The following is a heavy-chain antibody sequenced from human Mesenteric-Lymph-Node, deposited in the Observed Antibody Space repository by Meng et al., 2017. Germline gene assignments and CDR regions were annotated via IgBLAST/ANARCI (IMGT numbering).Heavy chain of an antibody. D-gene: IGHD1-26*01. Sequence: QVQLVESGGGLVKPGGLLRLSCAVSGFTFNNYYMTWIRQAPGKGLEWVSYISSSGDVIDYADSVKGRFTISRDNAKNSLSLQMNSLRGEDTAVYYCARKSGNANILTWGQGTLVTVSS. CDR3: ARKSGNANILT. V-gene: IGHV3-11*01. CDR2: ISSSGDVI. J-gene: IGHJ4*02. CDR1: GFTFNNYY.